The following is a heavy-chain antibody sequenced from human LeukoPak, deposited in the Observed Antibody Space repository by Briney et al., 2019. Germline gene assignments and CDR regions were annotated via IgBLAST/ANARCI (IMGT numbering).Heavy chain of an antibody. CDR2: IGTAGDT. CDR1: GFTFSSYD. Sequence: GGSLRLSCAASGFTFSSYDMHWVRQATGKGLEWVSAIGTAGDTYYPGSVKGRFTISRENAKNSLYLQMNSLRAGDTAVYYCAREGYDSSGFYYYYYMDVWGKGTTVTVYS. J-gene: IGHJ6*03. CDR3: AREGYDSSGFYYYYYMDV. D-gene: IGHD3-22*01. V-gene: IGHV3-13*01.